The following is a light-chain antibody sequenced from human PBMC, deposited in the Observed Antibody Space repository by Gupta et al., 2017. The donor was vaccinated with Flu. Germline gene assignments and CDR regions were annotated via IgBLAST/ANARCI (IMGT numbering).Light chain of an antibody. CDR1: NLGDKR. CDR3: QAWDSSTV. J-gene: IGLJ1*01. V-gene: IGLV3-1*01. Sequence: VSPGQTASITCSGDNLGDKRASGYQQKPGQYPVLVIYEDNKRPSGIPDRFSGSNSGNTATLTISGTQALDEADYYCQAWDSSTVFGAGTKVTVL. CDR2: EDN.